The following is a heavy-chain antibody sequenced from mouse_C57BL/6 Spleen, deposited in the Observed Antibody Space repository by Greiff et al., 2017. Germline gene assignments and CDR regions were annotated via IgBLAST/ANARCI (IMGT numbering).Heavy chain of an antibody. D-gene: IGHD2-2*01. V-gene: IGHV3-6*01. J-gene: IGHJ3*01. CDR1: GYSITSGYY. Sequence: EVQLQQSGPGLVKPSQSLSLTCSVTGYSITSGYYWNWIRQVPGNKLEWMGYISYDGSNNYNPSLKNRISITRDTSKNQFFLKLNSVTTEDTATYYCARGMVTTPFAYWGQGTLVTVSA. CDR2: ISYDGSN. CDR3: ARGMVTTPFAY.